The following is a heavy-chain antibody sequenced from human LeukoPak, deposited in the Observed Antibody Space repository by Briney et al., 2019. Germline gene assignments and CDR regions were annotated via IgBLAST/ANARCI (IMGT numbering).Heavy chain of an antibody. V-gene: IGHV3-23*01. CDR1: GGSISSYY. D-gene: IGHD3-3*01. CDR3: AKDGNILRFLEWSYYFDY. Sequence: ETLSLTCTVSGGSISSYYWSWVRQAPGKGLEWVSGISGSGGSTYYADSVKGRFTISRDNSKNTLYLQMSSLRAEDTAVYHCAKDGNILRFLEWSYYFDYWGQGTLVTVSS. CDR2: ISGSGGST. J-gene: IGHJ4*02.